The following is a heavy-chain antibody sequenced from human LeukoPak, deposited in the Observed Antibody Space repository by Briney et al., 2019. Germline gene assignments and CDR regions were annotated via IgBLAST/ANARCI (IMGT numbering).Heavy chain of an antibody. Sequence: PSETLSLTCAVYGGSFSGYYWSWIRQPPGKGLEWIGSIYHSGGTYYSPSLKSRVTISVDTSKNQFSLKLSSVTAADTAVYYCARPVAGTMGWFDPWGQGTLVTVSS. D-gene: IGHD6-19*01. CDR3: ARPVAGTMGWFDP. CDR1: GGSFSGYY. J-gene: IGHJ5*02. CDR2: IYHSGGT. V-gene: IGHV4-34*01.